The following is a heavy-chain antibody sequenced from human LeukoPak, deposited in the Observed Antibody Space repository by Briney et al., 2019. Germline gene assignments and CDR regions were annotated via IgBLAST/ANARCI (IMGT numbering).Heavy chain of an antibody. CDR2: IYYSGST. V-gene: IGHV4-39*07. D-gene: IGHD3-9*01. CDR1: GGSISSSSYY. CDR3: ARWGDDILTGFESD. Sequence: SETLSLTCTVSGGSISSSSYYWGWIRQPPGKGLEWIGSIYYSGSTYYNPSLKSRVTISVDTSKNQFSLKLTSVTAADTAVYYCARWGDDILTGFESDWGQGTLVTVSS. J-gene: IGHJ4*02.